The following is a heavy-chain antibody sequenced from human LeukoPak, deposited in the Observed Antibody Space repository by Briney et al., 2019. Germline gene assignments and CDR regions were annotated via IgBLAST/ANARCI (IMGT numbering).Heavy chain of an antibody. CDR3: AGQYYYDSRGYFVRANFDY. D-gene: IGHD3-22*01. CDR1: GGSISSSSYY. V-gene: IGHV4-39*01. CDR2: IYYGGST. J-gene: IGHJ4*02. Sequence: SETLSLTCTVSGGSISSSSYYWGWIRQPPGKGLEWIGSIYYGGSTYYNPSLKSRVTISVDTSKNQFSLKLSSVTAADTAVYFCAGQYYYDSRGYFVRANFDYWGQGTLVTVSS.